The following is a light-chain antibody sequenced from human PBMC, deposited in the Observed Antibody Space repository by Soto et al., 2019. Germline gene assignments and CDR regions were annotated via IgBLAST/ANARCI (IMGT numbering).Light chain of an antibody. V-gene: IGKV3-15*01. J-gene: IGKJ1*01. CDR1: QSVGTH. CDR3: QQYNNWPRT. Sequence: EIVMTQSTATLSVSPGERATLSCGASQSVGTHLAWYQQKPGQAPRLLLYGASTRATGIPARFSGSGSGTEFTLTISSLQSEDFAVYCCQQYNNWPRTFGQGTKVEIK. CDR2: GAS.